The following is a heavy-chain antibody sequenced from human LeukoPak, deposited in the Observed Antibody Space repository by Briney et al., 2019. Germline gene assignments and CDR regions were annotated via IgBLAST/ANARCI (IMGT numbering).Heavy chain of an antibody. J-gene: IGHJ4*02. CDR2: ISGSGGST. V-gene: IGHV3-23*01. Sequence: PGGSERLSCAASGFTFSSYAMSWVRQAPGKGLEWVSAISGSGGSTYYADSVKGRFTISRDNSKNTLYLQMNSLRAEDTAVYYCAKAAHYDSSGYYYNYFDYWGQGTLVSVSS. CDR1: GFTFSSYA. CDR3: AKAAHYDSSGYYYNYFDY. D-gene: IGHD3-22*01.